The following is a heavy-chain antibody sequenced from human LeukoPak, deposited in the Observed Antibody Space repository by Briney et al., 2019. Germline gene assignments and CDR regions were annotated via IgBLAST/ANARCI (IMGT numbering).Heavy chain of an antibody. CDR1: GFTFSNYA. Sequence: PGGSLRLSCAASGFTFSNYAMSWVRQAPGKGLEWVSSFSDSNGRTYYADSVKGRFTISRDNAKNSLYLQMNSLRAEDTAVYYCAREPQGGEGDAFDIWGQGTMVTVSS. J-gene: IGHJ3*02. D-gene: IGHD2-21*01. V-gene: IGHV3-21*01. CDR2: FSDSNGRT. CDR3: AREPQGGEGDAFDI.